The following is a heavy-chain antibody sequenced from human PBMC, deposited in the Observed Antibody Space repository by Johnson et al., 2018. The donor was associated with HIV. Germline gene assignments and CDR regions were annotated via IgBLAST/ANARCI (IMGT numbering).Heavy chain of an antibody. Sequence: QVQLVESGGGVVQPGRSLRLSCAASGFTFSSYAMHWVRQAPGKGLEWVAVISYDGSNKYYADSVKGRFTISRDNSKNTLYLQMNSLRAEDTAVYYCARDGGINYFGVVTPEAFDIWGQGTTVTVSS. V-gene: IGHV3-30-3*01. CDR1: GFTFSSYA. CDR3: ARDGGINYFGVVTPEAFDI. D-gene: IGHD3-3*01. CDR2: ISYDGSNK. J-gene: IGHJ3*02.